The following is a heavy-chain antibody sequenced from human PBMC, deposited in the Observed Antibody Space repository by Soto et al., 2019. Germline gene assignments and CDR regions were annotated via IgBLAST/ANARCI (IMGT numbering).Heavy chain of an antibody. CDR3: ARLDCSVGSCYAYYFEH. Sequence: EVQLVESGGGLVQPGGSLELSCAASGFTFSASAMHWVRQTSGKGLEWVGGIGSNGRTAYAGSIQGRFTISSDDSKTRAYLQLNSLKTDDTAAYYCARLDCSVGSCYAYYFEHWGQGALVTVSA. CDR1: GFTFSASA. CDR2: IGSNGRT. D-gene: IGHD2-15*01. V-gene: IGHV3-73*02. J-gene: IGHJ4*02.